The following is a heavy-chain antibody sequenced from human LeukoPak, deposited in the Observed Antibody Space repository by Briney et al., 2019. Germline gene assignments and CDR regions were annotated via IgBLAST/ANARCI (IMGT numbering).Heavy chain of an antibody. CDR1: GFTFNSYA. V-gene: IGHV3-23*01. Sequence: GGSLRLSCAASGFTFNSYAMSWVRQAPGKGLEWVSSISGSAYSTNYADSVKGRFTISRDNSKNTLYLQMNSLRVEDTAVYYCAKDRSDNSTWYVGSHWGQGTLVTVSS. D-gene: IGHD2/OR15-2a*01. CDR3: AKDRSDNSTWYVGSH. CDR2: ISGSAYST. J-gene: IGHJ4*02.